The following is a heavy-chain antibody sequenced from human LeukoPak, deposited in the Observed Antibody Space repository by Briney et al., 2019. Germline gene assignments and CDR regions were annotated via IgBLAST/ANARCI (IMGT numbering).Heavy chain of an antibody. Sequence: ASVKVSCKASGYTFTGYYMHWVRQAPGQGLEWMGWINPNSGGTNYAQKFESRVTMTRDTSISTAYMELSRLRSDDTAVYYCAKELDSGSYVDYWGQGTLVTVSS. CDR1: GYTFTGYY. CDR3: AKELDSGSYVDY. CDR2: INPNSGGT. J-gene: IGHJ4*02. D-gene: IGHD1-26*01. V-gene: IGHV1-2*02.